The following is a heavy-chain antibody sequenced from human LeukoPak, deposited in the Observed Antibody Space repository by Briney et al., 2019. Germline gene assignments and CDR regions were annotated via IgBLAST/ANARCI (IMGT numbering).Heavy chain of an antibody. CDR1: GGSISSYY. CDR2: IYTSGST. CDR3: AREGLRLRLGELSP. D-gene: IGHD3-16*02. V-gene: IGHV4-4*07. Sequence: SETLSLTCTVSGGSISSYYWSWIRQPAGKGLEWIGRIYTSGSTNYNPSLKSRVTMSVDTSNNQFSLKLSSVTAAHTAVYYCAREGLRLRLGELSPWGQGTLVTVSS. J-gene: IGHJ4*02.